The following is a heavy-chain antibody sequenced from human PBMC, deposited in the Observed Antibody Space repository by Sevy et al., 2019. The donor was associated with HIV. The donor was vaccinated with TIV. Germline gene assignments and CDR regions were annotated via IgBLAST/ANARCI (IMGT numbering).Heavy chain of an antibody. Sequence: GGSLRLSCAASGFTFSSYGMSWVRQAPGKGLEWVSAISRSGGRTYYAESVKGRFTMSRDNSKNTLYLQMNSLRAEDTAVHDWAKEGLRPYDSSSYYAGPDAFHIWGQGTMVTVSS. V-gene: IGHV3-23*01. D-gene: IGHD3-22*01. CDR1: GFTFSSYG. CDR3: AKEGLRPYDSSSYYAGPDAFHI. CDR2: ISRSGGRT. J-gene: IGHJ3*02.